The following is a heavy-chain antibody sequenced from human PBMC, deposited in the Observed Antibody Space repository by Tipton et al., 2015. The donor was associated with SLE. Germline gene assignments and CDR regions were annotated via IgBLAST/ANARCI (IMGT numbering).Heavy chain of an antibody. CDR3: AREFLNPVTTVHYYFDL. D-gene: IGHD4-11*01. J-gene: IGHJ2*01. Sequence: TLSLTCAVSGFSISSGFYWGWIRQPAGGGLEWIGRISTNEKTTYNPSPKSRVTISVDTSKNRFSLKRISVTAADTAVYYCAREFLNPVTTVHYYFDLWGRGTLVTVSS. CDR1: GFSISSGFY. V-gene: IGHV4-61*02. CDR2: ISTNEKT.